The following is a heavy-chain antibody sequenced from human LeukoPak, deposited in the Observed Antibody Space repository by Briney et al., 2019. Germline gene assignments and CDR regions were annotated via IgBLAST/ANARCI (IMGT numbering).Heavy chain of an antibody. CDR1: GYTCTGYY. V-gene: IGHV1-2*06. J-gene: IGHJ4*02. CDR3: ARVRSRGRYFDWLLGDY. CDR2: INPNSGGT. D-gene: IGHD3-9*01. Sequence: GASVKVSCKASGYTCTGYYMHWVRHAPGQGLEWMGRINPNSGGTNYAQKFQGRVTMTRDTSISTAYMELSRLRSDDTAVYYRARVRSRGRYFDWLLGDYWGQGTLVTVSS.